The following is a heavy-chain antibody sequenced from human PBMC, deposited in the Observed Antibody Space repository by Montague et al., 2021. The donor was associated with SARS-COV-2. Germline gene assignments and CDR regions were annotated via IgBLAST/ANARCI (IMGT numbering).Heavy chain of an antibody. CDR2: IDDNT. V-gene: IGHV3-23*01. CDR3: ARDRRYYDSSVYPGVAYNWFDP. CDR1: GFTFSSYA. Sequence: SLRLSCAASGFTFSSYAMSWVRQAPGKGLEWVSVIDDNTYYADSVKGRFTISRDESKNTLYLQMNSLRAEDTAVYYCARDRRYYDSSVYPGVAYNWFDPWGQGTLVTVSS. D-gene: IGHD3-22*01. J-gene: IGHJ5*02.